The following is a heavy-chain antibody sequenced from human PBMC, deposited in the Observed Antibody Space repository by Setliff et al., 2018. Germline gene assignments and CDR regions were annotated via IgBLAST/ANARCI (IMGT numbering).Heavy chain of an antibody. J-gene: IGHJ6*03. CDR3: ARQKYGDYDDENYYYMDV. CDR1: GYSFSNFW. V-gene: IGHV5-10-1*01. D-gene: IGHD4-17*01. Sequence: GESLKISCKGSGYSFSNFWIGWVRQMPGKGLEWMGRIDPTDSYTNYNPSFQGRITISDDKSVNTVYVQWSSLKASDAAMYYCARQKYGDYDDENYYYMDVWGKGTTVTVPS. CDR2: IDPTDSYT.